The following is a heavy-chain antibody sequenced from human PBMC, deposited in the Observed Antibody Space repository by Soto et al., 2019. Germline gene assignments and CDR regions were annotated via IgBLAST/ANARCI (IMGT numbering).Heavy chain of an antibody. CDR1: GFTFSSYG. D-gene: IGHD3-9*01. Sequence: PGGSLRLSCAASGFTFSSYGMHWVRQAPGKGLEWVAVISYDGSNKYYADSVKGRFTISRDNSKNTLYLQMNSLGVEDTAVYYCAKVPAVDNWYFDLWGRGTLVTVSS. CDR2: ISYDGSNK. V-gene: IGHV3-30*18. CDR3: AKVPAVDNWYFDL. J-gene: IGHJ2*01.